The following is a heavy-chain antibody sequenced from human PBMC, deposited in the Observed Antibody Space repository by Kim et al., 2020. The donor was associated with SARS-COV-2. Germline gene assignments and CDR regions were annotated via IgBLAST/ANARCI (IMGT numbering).Heavy chain of an antibody. D-gene: IGHD4-17*01. CDR3: ARGAYGDVSFDY. V-gene: IGHV1-18*04. CDR2: ISARDGNT. J-gene: IGHJ4*02. Sequence: ASVKVSCKACGYMFTSYGFSWVRQAPGQGLEWLGWISARDGNTKYGQKVQGRVNMTTDTSTNTAYMELWSLRSDDTAMYYCARGAYGDVSFDYWGQGTLVTVSS. CDR1: GYMFTSYG.